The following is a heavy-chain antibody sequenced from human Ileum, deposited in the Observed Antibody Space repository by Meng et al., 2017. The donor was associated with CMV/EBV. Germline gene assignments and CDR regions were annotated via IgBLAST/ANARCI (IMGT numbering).Heavy chain of an antibody. CDR1: DNFSSYT. V-gene: IGHV1-69*02. J-gene: IGHJ4*02. D-gene: IGHD3-3*01. Sequence: DNFSSYTIRWVRQAPRQGLEWMGGIIQSRGIANYAQKFQGRVTITADKSTSTVYMELSSLRSEDTAVYYCASPHYDYWSGYPPFDDWGQGTPVTVSS. CDR2: IIQSRGIA. CDR3: ASPHYDYWSGYPPFDD.